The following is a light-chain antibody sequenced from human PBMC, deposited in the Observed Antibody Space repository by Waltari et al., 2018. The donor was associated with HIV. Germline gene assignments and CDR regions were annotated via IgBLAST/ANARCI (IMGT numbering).Light chain of an antibody. CDR1: QHISSW. Sequence: DTQMTQSPPSLPAPVGDRVTITVRASQHISSWLAWYQQRPGKAPKSLIHAVSNLQKGAPSRFSGSGSGTDFNLTINGLQSEDFAIYYCQQYASFPPSFGGGTKIEI. J-gene: IGKJ4*01. CDR3: QQYASFPPS. CDR2: AVS. V-gene: IGKV1D-16*01.